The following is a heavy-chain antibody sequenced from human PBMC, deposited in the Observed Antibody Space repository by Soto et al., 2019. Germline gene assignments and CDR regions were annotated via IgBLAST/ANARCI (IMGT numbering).Heavy chain of an antibody. J-gene: IGHJ4*02. V-gene: IGHV4-39*01. CDR2: SYYSGST. CDR3: ARQGHHGGAVAPGY. CDR1: GGSISSSDYY. Sequence: NPSETLSLTCTVSGGSISSSDYYWGWIRQPPGKGLEWIGSSYYSGSTYYNPSLKSRVTISVDTSKNQVSLKLSSVTATDTAVYYCARQGHHGGAVAPGYWGQGTLVTVSS. D-gene: IGHD6-19*01.